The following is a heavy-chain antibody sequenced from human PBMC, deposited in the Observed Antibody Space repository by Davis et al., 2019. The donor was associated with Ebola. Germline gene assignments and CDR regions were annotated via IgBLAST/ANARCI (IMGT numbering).Heavy chain of an antibody. V-gene: IGHV1-3*01. J-gene: IGHJ6*02. D-gene: IGHD1-26*01. CDR1: GYTFTSYA. Sequence: AASVKVSCKASGYTFTSYAIHWVRQAPGQRLEWMGWINAGNGNTKYSQKFQGRVTITRDTSASIVYMELSSLRSEDTAVYYCAREDSGSYSIVYYYYGIDVWGQGTTVTVSS. CDR2: INAGNGNT. CDR3: AREDSGSYSIVYYYYGIDV.